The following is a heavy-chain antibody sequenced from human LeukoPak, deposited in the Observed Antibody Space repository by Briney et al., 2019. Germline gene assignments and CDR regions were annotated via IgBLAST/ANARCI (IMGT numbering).Heavy chain of an antibody. CDR3: ASGEGSSGWSFWYFDY. V-gene: IGHV3-30*02. Sequence: GGSLRLSCAASGFTFSSYGMHWVRQAPGKGLEWVAFIRYDGSNKYYADSVKGRFTISRDNSKNTLYLQMNSLRAEDTAVYYCASGEGSSGWSFWYFDYWGQGTLVTVSS. D-gene: IGHD6-19*01. CDR2: IRYDGSNK. J-gene: IGHJ4*02. CDR1: GFTFSSYG.